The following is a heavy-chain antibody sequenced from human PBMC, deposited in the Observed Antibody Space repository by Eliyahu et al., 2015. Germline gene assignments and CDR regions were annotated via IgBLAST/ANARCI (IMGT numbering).Heavy chain of an antibody. Sequence: EVQLVESGGGVVQPGGSLRLSCAASGFXFDDYAMHWVRHAPGKGLEWVSLISGDGGSTYYADSVKGRFTISRDNSKNSLYLQMNSLRTEDTALYYCAKDIRVGAPGYFDYWGQGTLVTVSS. CDR1: GFXFDDYA. D-gene: IGHD1-26*01. J-gene: IGHJ4*02. CDR2: ISGDGGST. V-gene: IGHV3-43*02. CDR3: AKDIRVGAPGYFDY.